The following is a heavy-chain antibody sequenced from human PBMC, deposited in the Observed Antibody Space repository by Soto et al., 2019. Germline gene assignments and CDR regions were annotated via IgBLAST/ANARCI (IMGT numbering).Heavy chain of an antibody. CDR2: IHYTGST. CDR1: GGSINNYEYY. Sequence: SETLSLTCIVSGGSINNYEYYWTWIRQPPGEGLEWIGHIHYTGSTSYNPSLKSRVTISLDTSKNQFSLKVSSVTAADTAVYYCARGADWAQTYDSSAQVYWGQGAPVTVSS. D-gene: IGHD3-22*01. CDR3: ARGADWAQTYDSSAQVY. J-gene: IGHJ4*02. V-gene: IGHV4-30-4*01.